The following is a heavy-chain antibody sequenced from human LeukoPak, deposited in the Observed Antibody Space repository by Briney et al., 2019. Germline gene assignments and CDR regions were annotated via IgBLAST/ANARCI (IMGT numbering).Heavy chain of an antibody. CDR2: INTYNGDT. V-gene: IGHV1-18*01. D-gene: IGHD3-16*02. CDR3: ARAYIWGNYRFLDY. CDR1: VYTFVSYG. J-gene: IGHJ4*02. Sequence: ASVKVSCKASVYTFVSYGITWVRQAPGQGLECMGWINTYNGDTNYAQKVQGRVTMTRDTSTSTAYMELRSLTSDDTAVYYCARAYIWGNYRFLDYWGQGTLVTVSS.